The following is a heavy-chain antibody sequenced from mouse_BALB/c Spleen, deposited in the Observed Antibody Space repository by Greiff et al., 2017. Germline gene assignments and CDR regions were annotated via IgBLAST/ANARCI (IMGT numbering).Heavy chain of an antibody. J-gene: IGHJ2*01. CDR3: ARASNFYYFDY. CDR2: INPGSGGT. V-gene: IGHV1-54*01. CDR1: GYAFTNYL. D-gene: IGHD4-1*01. Sequence: QVQLKESGAELVRPGTSVKVSCKASGYAFTNYLIEWVKQRPGQGLEWIGVINPGSGGTNYNEKFKGKATLTADKSSSTAYRQLSSLTSDDSAVYFCARASNFYYFDYWGQGTTLTVSS.